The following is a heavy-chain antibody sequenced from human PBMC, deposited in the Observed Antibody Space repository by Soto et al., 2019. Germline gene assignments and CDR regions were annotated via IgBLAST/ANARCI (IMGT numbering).Heavy chain of an antibody. D-gene: IGHD3-16*02. Sequence: GSLRLSCAASVFPFSSYAMTWVRQAPGKGLEWVSGISGSGDRTHYVDSVQGRFTISRDNSKNTLYLQMNSLRAEDTAVYYCAKASTYEYVWGSYRYYFDSWGQGTLVTVSS. CDR3: AKASTYEYVWGSYRYYFDS. J-gene: IGHJ4*02. CDR2: ISGSGDRT. CDR1: VFPFSSYA. V-gene: IGHV3-23*01.